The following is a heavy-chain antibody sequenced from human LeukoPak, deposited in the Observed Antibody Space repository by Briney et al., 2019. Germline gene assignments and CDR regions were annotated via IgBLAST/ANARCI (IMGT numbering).Heavy chain of an antibody. CDR1: GFTFSSYS. V-gene: IGHV3-21*01. D-gene: IGHD2-2*01. CDR2: ISSSSSYI. CDR3: ARVKPDCSSTSCYLNWFDP. Sequence: GGSLRLSCAASGFTFSSYSMNWVRQAPGKGLEWVSSISSSSSYIYYADSVKGRFTISRDNAKNSLYLQMNSLRAEDTAVYCCARVKPDCSSTSCYLNWFDPWGQGTLVTVSS. J-gene: IGHJ5*02.